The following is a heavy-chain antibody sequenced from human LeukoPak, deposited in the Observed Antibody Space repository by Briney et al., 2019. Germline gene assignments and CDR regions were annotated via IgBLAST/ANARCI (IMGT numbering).Heavy chain of an antibody. Sequence: SETLSLTCTVSGGSISSYYWSWIRQPAGKGLEWIGRIYTSGSTNYNPSLKSRVTMSVDTSKNQFSLKLSSVTAADTAVYYCARDQIFSNEHNWFDPWGQGTLVTVSS. CDR3: ARDQIFSNEHNWFDP. V-gene: IGHV4-4*07. D-gene: IGHD2-15*01. CDR1: GGSISSYY. CDR2: IYTSGST. J-gene: IGHJ5*02.